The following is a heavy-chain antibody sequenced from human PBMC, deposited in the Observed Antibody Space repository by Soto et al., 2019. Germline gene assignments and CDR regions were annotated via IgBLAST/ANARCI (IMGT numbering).Heavy chain of an antibody. CDR2: IKSKTDGGTT. CDR1: GFTFSNAR. D-gene: IGHD3-22*01. Sequence: PGGSLRLSCAASGFTFSNARMNWVRQAPGKGLEWVGRIKSKTDGGTTDYAAPVKGRFTISRDDSKNTLYLQMNSLKTEDTAVYYCTTTPHGMIVDYYGMDVWGQGTTVTVSS. J-gene: IGHJ6*02. CDR3: TTTPHGMIVDYYGMDV. V-gene: IGHV3-15*07.